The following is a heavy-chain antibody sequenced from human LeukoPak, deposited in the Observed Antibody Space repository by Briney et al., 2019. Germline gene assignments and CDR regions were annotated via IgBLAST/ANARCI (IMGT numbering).Heavy chain of an antibody. CDR1: GFTFSSYS. D-gene: IGHD3-22*01. CDR2: ISGSGGST. J-gene: IGHJ3*02. Sequence: GGSLRLSCAASGFTFSSYSMNWVRQAPGKGLEWVSAISGSGGSTYYADSVKGRFTISRDNSKNTLYLQMNSLRAEDTAVYYCAKSRDYYDSSGYSLGAFDIWGQGTMVTVSS. V-gene: IGHV3-23*01. CDR3: AKSRDYYDSSGYSLGAFDI.